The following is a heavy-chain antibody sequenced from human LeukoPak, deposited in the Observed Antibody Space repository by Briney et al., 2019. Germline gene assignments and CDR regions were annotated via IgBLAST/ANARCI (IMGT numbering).Heavy chain of an antibody. CDR3: TRYDSRGSASTKFDY. CDR1: GYTLGRNYY. CDR2: IYGRGST. J-gene: IGHJ4*02. D-gene: IGHD3-16*01. Sequence: SETLSLTCAVSGYTLGRNYYWGWIRQPPGKGLEWIGRIYGRGSTSYNPSLMNRVTMSVDTSRNHFSLQLTSVTAADTAVYYCTRYDSRGSASTKFDYWGPGILVTISS. V-gene: IGHV4-38-2*01.